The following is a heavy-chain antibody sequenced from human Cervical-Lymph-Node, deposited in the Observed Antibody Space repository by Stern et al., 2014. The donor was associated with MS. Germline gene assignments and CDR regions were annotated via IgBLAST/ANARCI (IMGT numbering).Heavy chain of an antibody. CDR3: ARARSSYDSSTHFDY. Sequence: VQLVESGAEVKKPGSSVRVSCKASGDTFSIYAFSWVRQAPGQGLEWMGGIIPMFRTPNYAQKFLGRVTIIADESTSTTYLELSTLRSEDTAVYYCARARSSYDSSTHFDYWGQGTQVTVSS. D-gene: IGHD3-22*01. V-gene: IGHV1-69*01. CDR2: IIPMFRTP. CDR1: GDTFSIYA. J-gene: IGHJ4*02.